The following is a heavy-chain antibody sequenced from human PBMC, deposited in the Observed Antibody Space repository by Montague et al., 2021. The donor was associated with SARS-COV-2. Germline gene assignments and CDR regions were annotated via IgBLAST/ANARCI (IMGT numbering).Heavy chain of an antibody. CDR3: ARLTVIVDTPGGTLHWFDP. CDR1: GGLSNTDPSNSDF. Sequence: TLSLTCTVSGGLSNTDPSNSDFWSWVRQPPGRGLEWIGSISHSGGSKYNPSLKSRIALSLDTSANHFSLSLNSVTAADSATYYCARLTVIVDTPGGTLHWFDPWGQGALVTVSS. D-gene: IGHD2-21*02. V-gene: IGHV4-30-2*05. J-gene: IGHJ5*02. CDR2: ISHSGGS.